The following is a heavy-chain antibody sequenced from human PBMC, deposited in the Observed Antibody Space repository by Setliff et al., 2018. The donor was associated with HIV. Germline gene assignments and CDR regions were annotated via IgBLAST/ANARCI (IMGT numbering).Heavy chain of an antibody. D-gene: IGHD3-10*02. Sequence: ASVKVSCKTSGYIFIRYYIFWVRQAPGQGLEWMGNINPHTGVTKYAEKFQGRVTMTRDTSINTIYMELSRLRSDDTAVYYCARGRVIAADGPPQIFYHYVVDVWGQGTTVTVSS. J-gene: IGHJ6*02. V-gene: IGHV1-2*02. CDR1: GYIFIRYY. CDR3: ARGRVIAADGPPQIFYHYVVDV. CDR2: INPHTGVT.